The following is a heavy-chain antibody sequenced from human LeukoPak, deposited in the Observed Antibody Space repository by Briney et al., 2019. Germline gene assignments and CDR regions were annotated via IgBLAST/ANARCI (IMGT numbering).Heavy chain of an antibody. D-gene: IGHD3-22*01. Sequence: GGSLRPSCAASGFTFSSYSMNWVRQAPGKGLEWVSYISSSSSTIYYADSVKGRFTISRDNAKNSLYLQMNSLRAEDTAVYYCARTKERQQYYYDSSGYVNYWGQGTLVTVSS. J-gene: IGHJ4*02. CDR1: GFTFSSYS. CDR2: ISSSSSTI. V-gene: IGHV3-48*04. CDR3: ARTKERQQYYYDSSGYVNY.